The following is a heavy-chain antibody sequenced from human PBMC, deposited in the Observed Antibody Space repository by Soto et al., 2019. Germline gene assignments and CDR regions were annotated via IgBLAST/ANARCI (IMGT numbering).Heavy chain of an antibody. CDR3: AKRRNPWYSSSSFDY. D-gene: IGHD6-6*01. CDR1: GLTFSRYA. Sequence: GGSRRHDCAAAGLTFSRYAMYWVRQAPGKGLEWVAVISYDGNNKYYADSVKGRFTISRDNSKNTLYLQMNSLRVDDTAVYYCAKRRNPWYSSSSFDYWGQGTLVTVSS. CDR2: ISYDGNNK. J-gene: IGHJ4*02. V-gene: IGHV3-30*18.